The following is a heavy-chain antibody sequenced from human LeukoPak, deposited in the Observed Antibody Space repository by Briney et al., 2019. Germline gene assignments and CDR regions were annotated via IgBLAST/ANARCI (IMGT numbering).Heavy chain of an antibody. J-gene: IGHJ6*03. D-gene: IGHD3-3*01. Sequence: ASVKVSCKASGYTFTSYDINWVRQATGHGLEWMGWMNPNSGNTGYAQKFQGRVTMTRNTSIGTAYMELSSLRSEDTAVYYCARGRKGSTIFGVVITELYYYYMDVWGKGTTVTVSS. CDR3: ARGRKGSTIFGVVITELYYYYMDV. V-gene: IGHV1-8*01. CDR2: MNPNSGNT. CDR1: GYTFTSYD.